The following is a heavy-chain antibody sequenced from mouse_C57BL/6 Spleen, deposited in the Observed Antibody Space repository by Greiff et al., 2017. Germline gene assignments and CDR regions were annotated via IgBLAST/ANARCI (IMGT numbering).Heavy chain of an antibody. CDR2: INPNNGCI. CDR1: GYTFTDYY. V-gene: IGHV1-26*01. Sequence: VQLLQSGPELVKPGASVKISCKASGYTFTDYYMTWVNQSHGKSLEWIGDINPNNGCISYNQQVKGKATLTVDKSSSTAYMELRSLTSEDSAVYYCAREENYDRFNYAMDDWGQGTSVTVSS. D-gene: IGHD2-4*01. J-gene: IGHJ4*01. CDR3: AREENYDRFNYAMDD.